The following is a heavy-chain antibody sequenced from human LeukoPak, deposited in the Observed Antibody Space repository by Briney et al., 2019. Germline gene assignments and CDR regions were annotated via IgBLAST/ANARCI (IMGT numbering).Heavy chain of an antibody. CDR3: AKDGNSHAFDV. CDR1: GFTFSSYG. D-gene: IGHD4-23*01. Sequence: PGRSLRLSCAASGFTFSSYGMHWVRQAPGKGLEWVAVISYDGSNKYYADSVKGRFTISRDNSKNTLYLQMNSLRAEDTAVYYCAKDGNSHAFDVWGQGTMVTVSS. J-gene: IGHJ3*01. V-gene: IGHV3-30*18. CDR2: ISYDGSNK.